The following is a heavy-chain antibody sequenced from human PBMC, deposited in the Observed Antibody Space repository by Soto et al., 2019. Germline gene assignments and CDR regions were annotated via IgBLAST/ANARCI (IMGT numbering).Heavy chain of an antibody. CDR3: ARGPFDWLPGAMDY. V-gene: IGHV3-33*01. Sequence: QVQLVESGGGVVQPGRSLRLSCAASGFTFSSYGMHWVRQAPGKGLEWVAVIWYDGSNKYYADSVKGRFTISRDNSKNTLYLQMNSLRAEDTAVYYCARGPFDWLPGAMDYWGQGTLVTVSS. D-gene: IGHD3-9*01. J-gene: IGHJ4*02. CDR2: IWYDGSNK. CDR1: GFTFSSYG.